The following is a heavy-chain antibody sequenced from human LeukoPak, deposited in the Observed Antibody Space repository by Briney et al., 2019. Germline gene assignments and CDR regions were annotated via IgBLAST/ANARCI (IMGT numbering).Heavy chain of an antibody. CDR1: GFTLSSYA. V-gene: IGHV3-23*01. CDR3: AKGTYSSIWYRGFDY. D-gene: IGHD6-13*01. Sequence: GGSLRLSCAASGFTLSSYAMSWVRRAPGKGLEWVSAISDSGGSTYYADFVKGRFTTSRDNSKNTLYLQLNSLRAEDTAVYYCAKGTYSSIWYRGFDYWGQGTLVTVSS. J-gene: IGHJ4*02. CDR2: ISDSGGST.